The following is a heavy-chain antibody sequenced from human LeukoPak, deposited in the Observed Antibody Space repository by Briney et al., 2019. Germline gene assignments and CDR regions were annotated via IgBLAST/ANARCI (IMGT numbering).Heavy chain of an antibody. CDR1: GFAFSNYA. Sequence: TGGSLRLSCAASGFAFSNYAVSWVRQAPGKGLEWVSAITGSGGSTYYADSVKGRFTISRDNSKKTLYLQMNSLRAEDTALYYCAKDMYTGSYYGSSDWGQGTLVTVSS. J-gene: IGHJ4*02. CDR3: AKDMYTGSYYGSSD. CDR2: ITGSGGST. D-gene: IGHD1-26*01. V-gene: IGHV3-23*01.